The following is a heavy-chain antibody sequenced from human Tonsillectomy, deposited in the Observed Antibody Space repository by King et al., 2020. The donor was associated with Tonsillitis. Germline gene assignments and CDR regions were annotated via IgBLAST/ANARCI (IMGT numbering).Heavy chain of an antibody. CDR3: AREWGALYYYDSSDYYLDDGFDI. Sequence: QLVQSGAEVKKPGASVKVSCKTSGYTFTSYGISWVRQAPGQGLEWMGWISAYNGNTNYAQKFQGRVTMTADTSTTTAYMELRSLRSDDTAVYYCAREWGALYYYDSSDYYLDDGFDIWGQGTMVTVSS. J-gene: IGHJ3*02. CDR2: ISAYNGNT. CDR1: GYTFTSYG. D-gene: IGHD3-22*01. V-gene: IGHV1-18*04.